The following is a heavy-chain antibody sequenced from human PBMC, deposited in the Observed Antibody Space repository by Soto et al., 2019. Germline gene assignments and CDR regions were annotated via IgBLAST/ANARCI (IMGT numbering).Heavy chain of an antibody. J-gene: IGHJ6*02. V-gene: IGHV3-23*01. Sequence: EVQLLESGGGLVQPGGSLRLSCAASGFTFSSYAMSWVRQDPGKWLEWVSDITGSGGYTFYADSVTGRFTISRYNSKNTLYLQMSSLRDEDTAVYYCATERYYDILTGPDTYYYHYGMDVWGQGTTVTVSS. CDR1: GFTFSSYA. CDR3: ATERYYDILTGPDTYYYHYGMDV. CDR2: ITGSGGYT. D-gene: IGHD3-9*01.